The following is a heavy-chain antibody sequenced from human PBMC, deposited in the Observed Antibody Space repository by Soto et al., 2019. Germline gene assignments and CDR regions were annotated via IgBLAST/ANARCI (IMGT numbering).Heavy chain of an antibody. CDR2: ISGSGGST. Sequence: EVQLLESGGGLVQPGGSLRLSCAASGFTFRSYAMSWVRQAPGKGLEWVSAISGSGGSTYNADSVKGRFNISRDNSKNTLYLQMNSRRAEDRAVYYWAKVVRIAAAGIVWLFGYGMDVWGQGTTVTVSS. CDR3: AKVVRIAAAGIVWLFGYGMDV. D-gene: IGHD6-13*01. J-gene: IGHJ6*02. CDR1: GFTFRSYA. V-gene: IGHV3-23*01.